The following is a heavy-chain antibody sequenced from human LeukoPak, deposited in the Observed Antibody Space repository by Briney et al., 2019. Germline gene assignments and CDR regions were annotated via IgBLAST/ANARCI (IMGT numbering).Heavy chain of an antibody. CDR1: GGSISSYY. V-gene: IGHV4-39*01. CDR2: IYYSGST. CDR3: ARQPVTIFGVVTNMDV. D-gene: IGHD3-3*01. Sequence: SETLSLTCTVSGGSISSYYWGWIRQPPGKGLEWIGSIYYSGSTYYNPSLKSRVTISVDTSKNQFSLKLSSVTAADTAVYYCARQPVTIFGVVTNMDVWGKGTTVTVSS. J-gene: IGHJ6*03.